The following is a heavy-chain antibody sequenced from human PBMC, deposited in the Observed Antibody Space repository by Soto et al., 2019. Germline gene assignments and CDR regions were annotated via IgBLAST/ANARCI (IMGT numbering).Heavy chain of an antibody. V-gene: IGHV3-7*01. CDR1: GFTFSSYW. CDR3: ARELAAMALGHYFDY. Sequence: EVQLVESGGGLVQPGGSLRLSCAASGFTFSSYWMSWVRQAPGKGLEWVANIKQDGSEKYYVDSVKGRFTISRDNAKNSLYLQMNSLRAEDTAVYYCARELAAMALGHYFDYWGQGTLVTVSS. D-gene: IGHD5-18*01. CDR2: IKQDGSEK. J-gene: IGHJ4*02.